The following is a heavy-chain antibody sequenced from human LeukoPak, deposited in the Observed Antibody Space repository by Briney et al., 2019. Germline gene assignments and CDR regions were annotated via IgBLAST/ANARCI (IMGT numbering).Heavy chain of an antibody. D-gene: IGHD3-22*01. Sequence: GGTLRLSCTTSGFTFNTYAMSWVRQAPGKGLEWVSDINDNGGDTYYAKSVKGRFTISRDNSKNTLYLQMSNLRAEDTAVYYCAKAYYDRGGFYTDALDMWGQGTMVTVSS. CDR2: INDNGGDT. J-gene: IGHJ3*02. V-gene: IGHV3-23*01. CDR3: AKAYYDRGGFYTDALDM. CDR1: GFTFNTYA.